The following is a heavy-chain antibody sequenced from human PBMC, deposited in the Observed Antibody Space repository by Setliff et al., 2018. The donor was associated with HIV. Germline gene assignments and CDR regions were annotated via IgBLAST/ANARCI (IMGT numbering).Heavy chain of an antibody. J-gene: IGHJ5*02. D-gene: IGHD6-13*01. Sequence: SETLSLTCDVSGYSISSGYYWGWIRQPPGKRLEWIGSVSHTGSPYYNPSLKSRVTISVDTSKNHFSLKLSSVTAADTAVYYCARDLRQQLARYNWFDPWGQGTLVTVSS. CDR1: GYSISSGYY. CDR3: ARDLRQQLARYNWFDP. V-gene: IGHV4-38-2*02. CDR2: VSHTGSP.